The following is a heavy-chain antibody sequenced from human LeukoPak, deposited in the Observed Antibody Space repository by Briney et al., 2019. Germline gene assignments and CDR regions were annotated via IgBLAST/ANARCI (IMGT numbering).Heavy chain of an antibody. D-gene: IGHD3-10*01. CDR3: AKRPGIAELFSPTWYFDL. CDR2: ISNSGGNT. Sequence: PGGSLRLSCAASGFTFSSYAISWVRPAPGKGVEWVSAISNSGGNTYYADSVKGRFTISSDNSKNTLYVKMNSLRAEDTAVYYCAKRPGIAELFSPTWYFDLWGRGTLVTVSS. J-gene: IGHJ2*01. V-gene: IGHV3-23*01. CDR1: GFTFSSYA.